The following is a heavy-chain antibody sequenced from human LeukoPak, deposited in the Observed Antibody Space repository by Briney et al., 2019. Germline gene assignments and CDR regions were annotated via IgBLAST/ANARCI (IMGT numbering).Heavy chain of an antibody. CDR3: ARVGSQRVLLYYYMDV. CDR1: GFTFSSYW. J-gene: IGHJ6*03. V-gene: IGHV3-7*04. CDR2: IKQDGSEK. Sequence: GGSLRLSCAASGFTFSSYWMSWVRQAPGKGLEWVANIKQDGSEKYYVDSVKGRFTISRDNAKNSLYLQMSSLRAEDTAVYYCARVGSQRVLLYYYMDVWGKGTTVTVSS. D-gene: IGHD3-10*01.